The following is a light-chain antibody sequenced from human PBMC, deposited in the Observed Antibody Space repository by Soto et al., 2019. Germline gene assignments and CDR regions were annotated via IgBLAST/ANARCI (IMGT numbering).Light chain of an antibody. V-gene: IGKV1-8*01. CDR3: QQYYSYPLWT. CDR2: AAS. CDR1: QGISSY. Sequence: IHMTQSPSTLSASLGDRVTITFRASQGISSYLAWYQQKPGKAPKLLIYAASTLQSGVPSRFSGSGSGTDFTLTISCLQSEDFATYYCQQYYSYPLWTFGQGTKVDIK. J-gene: IGKJ1*01.